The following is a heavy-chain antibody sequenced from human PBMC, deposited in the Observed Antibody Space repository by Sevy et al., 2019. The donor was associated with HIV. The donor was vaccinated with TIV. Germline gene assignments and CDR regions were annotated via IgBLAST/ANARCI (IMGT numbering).Heavy chain of an antibody. J-gene: IGHJ4*02. Sequence: SETLSLTCTVSGGSISGSYWSWIRQSAGKGLEWIGRIYPSGNTNYNPSLKSRATMSVDTSKNHFSLKLTSVTAADTAAYYCAREDSSTWCFHFWGQGTLVTVSS. V-gene: IGHV4-4*07. CDR2: IYPSGNT. D-gene: IGHD6-13*01. CDR1: GGSISGSY. CDR3: AREDSSTWCFHF.